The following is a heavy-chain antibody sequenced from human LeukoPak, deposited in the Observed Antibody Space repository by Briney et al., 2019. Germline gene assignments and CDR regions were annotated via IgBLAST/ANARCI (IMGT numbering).Heavy chain of an antibody. CDR2: INPNSGGT. CDR3: ARGGAWELLLDY. V-gene: IGHV1-2*02. D-gene: IGHD1-26*01. Sequence: ASVKVSCKASGYTFTSYGISWVRQAPGQGLQWMGWINPNSGGTNYAQKFQGRVTMTRDTSISTAYMELSRLRSDDTAVYYCARGGAWELLLDYWGQGTLVTVSS. J-gene: IGHJ4*02. CDR1: GYTFTSYG.